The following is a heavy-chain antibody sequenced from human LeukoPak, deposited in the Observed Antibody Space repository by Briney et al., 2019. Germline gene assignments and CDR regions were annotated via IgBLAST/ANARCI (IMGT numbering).Heavy chain of an antibody. CDR2: ISGSGGNT. CDR1: GFTFNNYA. J-gene: IGHJ4*02. V-gene: IGHV3-23*01. D-gene: IGHD5-12*01. CDR3: AKDRSSVAGYDFDH. Sequence: GSLRLSCAASGFTFNNYAMSWVRQAPGKGLEGVSIISGSGGNTYYTDSVRGRFTISRDNSRNTLFLQMNSLRAEDTATYYCAKDRSSVAGYDFDHWGQGTLIIVSS.